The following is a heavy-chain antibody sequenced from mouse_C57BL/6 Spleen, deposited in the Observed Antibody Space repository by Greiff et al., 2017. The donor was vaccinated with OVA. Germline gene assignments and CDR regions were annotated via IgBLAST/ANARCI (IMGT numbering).Heavy chain of an antibody. CDR1: GYTFTDYN. CDR2: INPNNGGT. CDR3: ARRGITTVVAPNWYFDV. V-gene: IGHV1-22*01. D-gene: IGHD1-1*01. Sequence: EVKLMESGPELVKPGASVKMSCKASGYTFTDYNMHWVKQSHGKSLEWIGYINPNNGGTSSNQKFKGKATLTVNKSSSTAYMELRSLTSEDSAVYYCARRGITTVVAPNWYFDVWGTGTTVTVSS. J-gene: IGHJ1*03.